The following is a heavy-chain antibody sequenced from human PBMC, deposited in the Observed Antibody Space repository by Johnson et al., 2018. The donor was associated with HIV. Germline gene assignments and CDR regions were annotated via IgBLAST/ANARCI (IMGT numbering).Heavy chain of an antibody. J-gene: IGHJ3*02. CDR2: ISWNSDDI. CDR1: GFTFEDYA. CDR3: ARDTRNRPYSSSWLVDAFDI. V-gene: IGHV3-9*01. D-gene: IGHD6-13*01. Sequence: VQLVESGGGVVQPGRSLRLSCVASGFTFEDYAMYWVRQAPGKGMEWVSGISWNSDDIDYADSLEGRFTISRDHAKSALFLQMDNLGSEDTALYYCARDTRNRPYSSSWLVDAFDIWGQGTMVTVSS.